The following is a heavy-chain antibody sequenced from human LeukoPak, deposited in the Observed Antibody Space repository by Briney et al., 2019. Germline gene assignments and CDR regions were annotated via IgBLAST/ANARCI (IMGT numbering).Heavy chain of an antibody. CDR3: AKGHEFWSGWREFDV. D-gene: IGHD3-3*01. V-gene: IGHV3-48*04. CDR1: GFTFSTNS. J-gene: IGHJ3*01. Sequence: PGGSLRLSCAASGFTFSTNSMNWVRQAPGKGLEWVSYISSTGGTIYYADSMKGRFTISRDNAKNSLYLQMNSLRVEDTAVYYCAKGHEFWSGWREFDVWGQGTMVTVSS. CDR2: ISSTGGTI.